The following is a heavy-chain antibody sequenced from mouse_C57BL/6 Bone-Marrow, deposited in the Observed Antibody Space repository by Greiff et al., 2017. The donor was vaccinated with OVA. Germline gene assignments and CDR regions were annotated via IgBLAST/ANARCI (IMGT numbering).Heavy chain of an antibody. CDR3: ARGMGKTGTFYYAMDY. V-gene: IGHV1-9*01. CDR1: GYTFTGYW. J-gene: IGHJ4*01. Sequence: VQLQQSGAELMKPGASVKLSCKATGYTFTGYWIEWVKQRPGHGLEWIGEILPGSGSTNYNEKFKGKATFTADTSSNTAYMQLSSLTTEDSAIYYCARGMGKTGTFYYAMDYWGQGTSVTVSS. CDR2: ILPGSGST. D-gene: IGHD4-1*01.